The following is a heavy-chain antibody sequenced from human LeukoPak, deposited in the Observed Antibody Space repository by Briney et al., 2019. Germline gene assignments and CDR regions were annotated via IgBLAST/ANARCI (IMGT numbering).Heavy chain of an antibody. CDR3: ARSPGYYDSSGYYDF. V-gene: IGHV3-23*01. Sequence: GGSLRLSCAASGFNFNRYAMNWVRQAPGKGLEWVSAISGSGDNIYYADSVKGRLTISRDSSKNTLYLQMNSLRAEDTAVFYCARSPGYYDSSGYYDFWGQGTLVTVSS. CDR2: ISGSGDNI. CDR1: GFNFNRYA. J-gene: IGHJ4*02. D-gene: IGHD3-22*01.